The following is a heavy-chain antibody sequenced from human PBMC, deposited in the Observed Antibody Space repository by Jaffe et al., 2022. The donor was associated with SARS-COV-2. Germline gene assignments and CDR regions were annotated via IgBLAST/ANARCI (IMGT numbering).Heavy chain of an antibody. Sequence: EVQLVESGGDLVQPGRSLRLSCAASGFTFDDYAMHWVRQAPGKGLEWVSGISWKNVSIGYADSVKGRFTISRDNAKNSLYLQMNSLTVEDTALYFCAKTLSRGSTNWGDMDVWGKGTTVTVSS. J-gene: IGHJ6*03. CDR2: ISWKNVSI. V-gene: IGHV3-9*01. CDR1: GFTFDDYA. CDR3: AKTLSRGSTNWGDMDV. D-gene: IGHD2-2*01.